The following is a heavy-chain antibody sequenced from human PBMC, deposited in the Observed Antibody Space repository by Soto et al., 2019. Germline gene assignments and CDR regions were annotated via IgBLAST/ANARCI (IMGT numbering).Heavy chain of an antibody. Sequence: SETLSLTCTVSGGSISNYYWSWIRQPPGKGLEWIGYIYYSGSTNYNPSLKSRVTISVDTSKNQFSLKLSSVTAADTAVYYCARERYYDFWNDYSGQGTLVTVSS. J-gene: IGHJ4*02. CDR3: ARERYYDFWNDY. CDR1: GGSISNYY. CDR2: IYYSGST. V-gene: IGHV4-59*01. D-gene: IGHD3-3*01.